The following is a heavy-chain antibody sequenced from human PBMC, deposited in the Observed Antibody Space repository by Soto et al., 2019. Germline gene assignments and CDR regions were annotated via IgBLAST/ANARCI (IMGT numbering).Heavy chain of an antibody. J-gene: IGHJ5*02. Sequence: SPTLSLTCTVSGGSISSSSYYWGWIRQPPGKGLEWIGSIYYSGSTYYNPSLKSRVTISVDTSKNQFSLKLSSVTAADTAVYYCARHVIAAQEPFDPWGQGTLVTVSS. CDR3: ARHVIAAQEPFDP. CDR2: IYYSGST. V-gene: IGHV4-39*01. CDR1: GGSISSSSYY. D-gene: IGHD6-6*01.